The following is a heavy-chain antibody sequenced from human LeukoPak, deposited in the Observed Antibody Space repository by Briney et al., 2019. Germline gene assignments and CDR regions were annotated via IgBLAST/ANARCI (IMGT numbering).Heavy chain of an antibody. D-gene: IGHD5-12*01. J-gene: IGHJ4*02. CDR1: GFTFSSYW. Sequence: GGLRLSCAASGFTFSSYWMSWVRQAPGKGLEWVANIKQGGNEKYYVDSVKGRFTISRDNAKNSLYLQMNSLRGEDTAVYYCARDTLGEGDDSDYAVYYFDYWGQGTLVTVSS. V-gene: IGHV3-7*01. CDR3: ARDTLGEGDDSDYAVYYFDY. CDR2: IKQGGNEK.